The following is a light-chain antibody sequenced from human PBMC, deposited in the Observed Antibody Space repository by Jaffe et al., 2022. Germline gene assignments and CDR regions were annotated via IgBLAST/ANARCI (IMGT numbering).Light chain of an antibody. CDR3: QQYNNWPPLT. V-gene: IGKV3-15*01. CDR2: GAS. J-gene: IGKJ4*01. Sequence: EIVMTQSPATLSVSPGDGATLSCRASQTVTSNLAWYQQKPGQPPRLLVYGASIRATGVPVRFSGSGSGTEFTLTISSLQSEDFAVYYCQQYNNWPPLTFGGGTKVEIK. CDR1: QTVTSN.